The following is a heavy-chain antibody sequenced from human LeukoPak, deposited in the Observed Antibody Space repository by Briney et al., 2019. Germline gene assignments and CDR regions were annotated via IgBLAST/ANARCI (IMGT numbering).Heavy chain of an antibody. Sequence: GESLKISCKGSGYSFMNHWIGWVRQMPGKGLEWMGIIYPDDSDTRYSPSFQGQVTISVDKSITAAYLQWSSLKASDTAMYYCARQSSYGYASFDIWSQGTMVTVSS. CDR2: IYPDDSDT. J-gene: IGHJ3*02. CDR1: GYSFMNHW. D-gene: IGHD5-12*01. CDR3: ARQSSYGYASFDI. V-gene: IGHV5-51*01.